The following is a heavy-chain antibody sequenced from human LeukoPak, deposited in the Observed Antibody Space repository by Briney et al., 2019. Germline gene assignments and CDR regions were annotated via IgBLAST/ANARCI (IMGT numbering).Heavy chain of an antibody. CDR3: AKTPSSYYYDSSGYPDAFDI. CDR1: GYTFSSYA. Sequence: GGSLRLSCAASGYTFSSYAMSWVRRAPGEGLERVSAICGSGGSTYYADSVKGRFTISRDNSKNTLYLQMNSLRAEDTAVYYCAKTPSSYYYDSSGYPDAFDIWGQGTMVTVSS. J-gene: IGHJ3*02. D-gene: IGHD3-22*01. V-gene: IGHV3-23*01. CDR2: ICGSGGST.